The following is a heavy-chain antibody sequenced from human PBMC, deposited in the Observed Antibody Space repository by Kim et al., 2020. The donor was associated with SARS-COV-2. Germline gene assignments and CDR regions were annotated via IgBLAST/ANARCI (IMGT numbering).Heavy chain of an antibody. CDR1: GYSFTNYN. D-gene: IGHD6-19*01. V-gene: IGHV7-4-1*02. Sequence: ASVKVSCKAFGYSFTNYNMNWVRQAPGQVLEWMGWINTNTGNPTYAQGFRGRFIFSLDTSVSTTYLQINSLKTADTAVYYCARSGSGWYDYFDPWGQGTL. CDR3: ARSGSGWYDYFDP. CDR2: INTNTGNP. J-gene: IGHJ5*02.